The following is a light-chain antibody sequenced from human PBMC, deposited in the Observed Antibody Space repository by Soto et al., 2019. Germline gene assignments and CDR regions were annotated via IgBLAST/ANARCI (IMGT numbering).Light chain of an antibody. CDR3: QQLFDSPIT. CDR1: QGISTW. CDR2: AAS. V-gene: IGKV1-9*01. J-gene: IGKJ5*01. Sequence: IQMTQSPYSLSASVGDSVTITCRASQGISTWLAWYQVKPGKAPKLLIYAASTLESGVPSRFSATVSGTEFSLTITSLQPEDFATYYCQQLFDSPITFGQGTRLEIK.